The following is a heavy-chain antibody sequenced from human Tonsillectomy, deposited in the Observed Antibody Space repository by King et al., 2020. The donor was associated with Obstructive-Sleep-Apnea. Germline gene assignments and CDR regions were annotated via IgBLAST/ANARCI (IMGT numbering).Heavy chain of an antibody. J-gene: IGHJ4*02. D-gene: IGHD6-13*01. CDR3: ARSLYSSNWYFDY. CDR2: IYPGNSDT. Sequence: QLVQSGAEVKKPGESLKISCKGSGYSFPSYWIAWVRQMPGKGLEWMGFIYPGNSDTTYSPSFHGHVTISADKSISTAYLQWSSLKASDTAMYYCARSLYSSNWYFDYWGQGTLVTISS. V-gene: IGHV5-51*01. CDR1: GYSFPSYW.